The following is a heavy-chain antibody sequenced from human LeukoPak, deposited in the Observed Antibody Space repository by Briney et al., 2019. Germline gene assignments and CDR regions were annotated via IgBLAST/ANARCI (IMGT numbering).Heavy chain of an antibody. Sequence: PSETLSLTCTVSGGSISSGGYYWSWIRQHPGKGLEWIGYIYYSGSTYYNPSLKSRVTISVDTSKNQFSLKLSSVTAADTAVYYCARGHGYSGYDPSAPVDYWGQGTLVTVSS. D-gene: IGHD5-12*01. V-gene: IGHV4-31*03. J-gene: IGHJ4*02. CDR3: ARGHGYSGYDPSAPVDY. CDR1: GGSISSGGYY. CDR2: IYYSGST.